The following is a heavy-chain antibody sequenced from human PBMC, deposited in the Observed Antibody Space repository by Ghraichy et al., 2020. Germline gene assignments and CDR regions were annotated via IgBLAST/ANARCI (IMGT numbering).Heavy chain of an antibody. Sequence: ASVKVSCKASGYTFTDYYVHWVRQAPGQGLEWMGWIVPNSGDTKYAQKFQDRVTMTRDTSISTAYMELSRLRSDDTAIYYCASLSWSGDGFNIWGQGTMVTVSS. V-gene: IGHV1-2*02. J-gene: IGHJ3*02. CDR3: ASLSWSGDGFNI. CDR2: IVPNSGDT. CDR1: GYTFTDYY.